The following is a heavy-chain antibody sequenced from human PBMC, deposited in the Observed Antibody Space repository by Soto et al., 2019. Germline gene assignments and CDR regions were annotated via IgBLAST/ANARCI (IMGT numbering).Heavy chain of an antibody. J-gene: IGHJ6*02. CDR2: VYNSGST. CDR1: GGSISSNY. V-gene: IGHV4-59*01. Sequence: QMQLQESGPGLVKPSETLSLSCTVSGGSISSNYWSWIRQPPGKGLEWIGYVYNSGSTNYNPSLKSRVTISLDTSQSQFSLNLSSVTAADTAVYYCARDRWGSHYYYGMDVWGQGTTVTVSS. D-gene: IGHD3-16*01. CDR3: ARDRWGSHYYYGMDV.